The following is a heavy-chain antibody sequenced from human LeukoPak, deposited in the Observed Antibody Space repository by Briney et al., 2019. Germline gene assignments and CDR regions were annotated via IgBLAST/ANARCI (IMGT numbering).Heavy chain of an antibody. CDR3: ARVQNLGWIAARPAIDY. V-gene: IGHV1-2*06. CDR2: INPDTGGT. J-gene: IGHJ4*02. CDR1: GYTFTGYY. Sequence: ASVKVSCKASGYTFTGYYIHWVRQAPGQGLEWMGRINPDTGGTDYAQKFQGRITMTRDTSITTAYMELSRLTSDDTAMYYCARVQNLGWIAARPAIDYWGQGTLVTVSS. D-gene: IGHD6-6*01.